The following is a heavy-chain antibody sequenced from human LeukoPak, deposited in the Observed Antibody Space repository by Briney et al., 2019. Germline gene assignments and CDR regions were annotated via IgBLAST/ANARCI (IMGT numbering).Heavy chain of an antibody. Sequence: PSETLSLTCTVSGGSISSSRYYWGWIRQPPGKGLEWIGSIYYSGSTYYNPSLKSRVTISVDMSKNQFSLKLSSVTAADTAVYYCARLTPGAGGYWGQGTLVTVSS. J-gene: IGHJ4*02. CDR1: GGSISSSRYY. CDR3: ARLTPGAGGY. D-gene: IGHD1-26*01. V-gene: IGHV4-39*01. CDR2: IYYSGST.